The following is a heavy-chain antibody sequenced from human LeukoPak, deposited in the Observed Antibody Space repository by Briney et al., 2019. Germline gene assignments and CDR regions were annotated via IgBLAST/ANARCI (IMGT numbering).Heavy chain of an antibody. CDR1: GFTFISYW. V-gene: IGHV3-74*01. J-gene: IGHJ4*02. Sequence: HPGGSLRLSCAASGFTFISYWMHWVRQAPGKGLVWVSRINGYGSSTDFADSVKGRFTISRDNAKNTLYLQMSSLRAEDTAVYYCARDAPGNTALDYWGQGTLVTVSS. CDR3: ARDAPGNTALDY. D-gene: IGHD5-18*01. CDR2: INGYGSST.